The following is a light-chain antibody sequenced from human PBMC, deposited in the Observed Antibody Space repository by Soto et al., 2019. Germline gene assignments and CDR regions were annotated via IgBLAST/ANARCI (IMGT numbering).Light chain of an antibody. J-gene: IGKJ1*01. CDR2: SAS. V-gene: IGKV3-15*01. CDR3: QQSNNWPRT. Sequence: EIVMTQSPSTLSASAGDRATLSCRAGRSFSSKLVWYQQKPGKAPKLLIFSASSMEAGVPARFRGTGSGTEFTLTISSLQPDDFAVYYCQQSNNWPRTFGQGTKVDIK. CDR1: RSFSSK.